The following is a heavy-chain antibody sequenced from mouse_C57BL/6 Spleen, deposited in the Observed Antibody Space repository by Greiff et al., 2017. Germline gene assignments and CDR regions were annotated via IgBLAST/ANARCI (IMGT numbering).Heavy chain of an antibody. CDR1: GFTFSDYY. CDR3: SRVYDDGYLYWYFDV. Sequence: EVQGVESEGGLVQPGSSMKLSCTASGFTFSDYYMAWVRPVPEKGLEWVANINYDGSSTYYLDPLKSRFIISRDNAKNILYLQMSILKSEDTATYYWSRVYDDGYLYWYFDVWGTGTTVTVSS. D-gene: IGHD2-3*01. J-gene: IGHJ1*03. CDR2: INYDGSST. V-gene: IGHV5-16*01.